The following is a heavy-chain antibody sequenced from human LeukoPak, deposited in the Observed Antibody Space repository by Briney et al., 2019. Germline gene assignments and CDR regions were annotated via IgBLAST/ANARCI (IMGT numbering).Heavy chain of an antibody. Sequence: GGSLRLSCAASGFTFSSYAMSWDRQAPGKGLEWVSAISGSGGSTYYADSVKGRFTISRDNSKNTLYLQMNSLRAEDTAVYYCAKKKGNCSGGSCYPYLGYFDYWGQGTLVTVSS. D-gene: IGHD2-15*01. CDR2: ISGSGGST. V-gene: IGHV3-23*01. CDR3: AKKKGNCSGGSCYPYLGYFDY. CDR1: GFTFSSYA. J-gene: IGHJ4*02.